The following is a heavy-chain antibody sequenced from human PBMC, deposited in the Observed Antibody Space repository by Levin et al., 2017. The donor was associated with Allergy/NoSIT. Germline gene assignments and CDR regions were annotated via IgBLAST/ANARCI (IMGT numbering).Heavy chain of an antibody. J-gene: IGHJ6*02. CDR3: ASHFNIIRGFAYYGMDV. V-gene: IGHV3-30*14. D-gene: IGHD3-10*01. CDR2: ISFDDSIK. CDR1: GFVFTTYA. Sequence: PGGSLRLSCAASGFVFTTYAFHWVRRAPGKGLEWVAVISFDDSIKYYADSVKGRFTISRDNSKNTVDLQMNSLRAEDTAIYYCASHFNIIRGFAYYGMDVWGQGTPVTVSS.